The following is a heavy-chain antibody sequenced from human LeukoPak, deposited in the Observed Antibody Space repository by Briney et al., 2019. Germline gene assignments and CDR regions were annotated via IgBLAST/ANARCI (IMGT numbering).Heavy chain of an antibody. CDR1: GFTFSSYS. Sequence: GGSLRLSCAASGFTFSSYSMNWFRQAPGKGLEWVSSISSSSSYIYYADSVKGRFTISRDNAKNSLYLQMNGLRAEDTAVYYCARDRSSGGHDYWGQGTLVTVSS. D-gene: IGHD1-14*01. V-gene: IGHV3-21*01. CDR2: ISSSSSYI. J-gene: IGHJ4*02. CDR3: ARDRSSGGHDY.